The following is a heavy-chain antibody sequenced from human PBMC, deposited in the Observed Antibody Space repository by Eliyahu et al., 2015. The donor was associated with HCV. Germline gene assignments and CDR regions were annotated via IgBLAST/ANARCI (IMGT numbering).Heavy chain of an antibody. V-gene: IGHV3-33*01. D-gene: IGHD3-3*01. J-gene: IGHJ5*02. CDR1: GFTFSSYG. CDR2: IWYDGSNK. CDR3: AGMKFGVVIYNWFDP. Sequence: QVQLVESGGGVVQPGRSLRLSCAASGFTFSSYGMHWVRQAPGKGLEWVAVIWYDGSNKYYADSVKGRFTISRDNSKNTLYLQMNSLRAEDTAVYYCAGMKFGVVIYNWFDPWGQGTLVTVSS.